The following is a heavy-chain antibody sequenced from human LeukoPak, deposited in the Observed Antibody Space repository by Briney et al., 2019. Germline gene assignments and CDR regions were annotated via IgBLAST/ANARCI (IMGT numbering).Heavy chain of an antibody. Sequence: PSETLSLTCTVSGGSISSGGYYWSWIRQHPGKGLEWIGYIYYSGSTYYNPSLKSRVTISVDTSKNQFSLKLSSVTAADTAVYYCARGSITIFGVVTTIDYWGQGTLVTVSS. CDR1: GGSISSGGYY. CDR2: IYYSGST. V-gene: IGHV4-31*03. J-gene: IGHJ4*02. D-gene: IGHD3-3*01. CDR3: ARGSITIFGVVTTIDY.